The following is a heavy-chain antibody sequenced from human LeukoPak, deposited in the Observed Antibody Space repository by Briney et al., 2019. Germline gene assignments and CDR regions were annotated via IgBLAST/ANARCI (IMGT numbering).Heavy chain of an antibody. CDR1: GGSFSGYY. CDR2: IYYSGST. Sequence: SETLSLTCAVYGGSFSGYYWSWIRQPPGKGLEWVGYIYYSGSTYYNPSLKSRVTISVDTSKNQFSLKLSSVTAADTAVYFCAGDRANSPYYFDYWGQGTLVTVSS. J-gene: IGHJ4*02. CDR3: AGDRANSPYYFDY. V-gene: IGHV4-30-4*01. D-gene: IGHD4/OR15-4a*01.